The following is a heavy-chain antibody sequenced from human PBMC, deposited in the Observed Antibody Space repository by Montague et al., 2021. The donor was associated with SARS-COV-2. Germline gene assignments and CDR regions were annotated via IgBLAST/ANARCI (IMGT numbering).Heavy chain of an antibody. Sequence: SETLSLTCTVSGGSISSSKYYWDWIRQPPGKGLEWIGSIYDSGSTYYNPSLQSRVTISVDTSKNHFSLKLSSVPAADTDVYYCARRGRTLLPVATTIGGFDIWGQGTMVTVSS. CDR3: ARRGRTLLPVATTIGGFDI. CDR2: IYDSGST. J-gene: IGHJ3*02. D-gene: IGHD5-12*01. CDR1: GGSISSSKYY. V-gene: IGHV4-39*02.